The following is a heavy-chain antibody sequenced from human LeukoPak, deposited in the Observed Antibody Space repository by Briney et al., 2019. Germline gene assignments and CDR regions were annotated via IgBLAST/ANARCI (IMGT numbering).Heavy chain of an antibody. CDR3: ARTNYGDNVMTWFDP. Sequence: PSETLSLTCTVSGGSISSSSYYWGWLRQPPGKGLEWFGLIYNSGSTYYNPSLKSRVTMSVDTAKNQFYLKLRSVTAADTAVYYCARTNYGDNVMTWFDPWGQGTLVTVSS. CDR2: IYNSGST. D-gene: IGHD4-17*01. V-gene: IGHV4-39*01. CDR1: GGSISSSSYY. J-gene: IGHJ5*02.